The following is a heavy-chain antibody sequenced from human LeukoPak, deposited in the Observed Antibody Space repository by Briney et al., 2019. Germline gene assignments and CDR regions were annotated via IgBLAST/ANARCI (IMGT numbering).Heavy chain of an antibody. CDR2: IYYSGST. Sequence: SETLSLTCTVSGVSISTYYWSWIRQPPGKGLDWIGYIYYSGSTNYNPSLKSRVTISVDTSKNQFSLKLSSVTAADTAVYYCARVRCSGGSCYDFDYWGQGTLITVSS. D-gene: IGHD2-15*01. CDR1: GVSISTYY. CDR3: ARVRCSGGSCYDFDY. V-gene: IGHV4-59*01. J-gene: IGHJ4*02.